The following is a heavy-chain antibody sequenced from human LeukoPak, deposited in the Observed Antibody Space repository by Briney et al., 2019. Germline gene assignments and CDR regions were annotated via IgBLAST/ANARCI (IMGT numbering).Heavy chain of an antibody. CDR3: ARAKRNGFDI. Sequence: PGGSLRLSCAASGFIFSSYSMNWVRQAPGKGLEWVSYISSSSSTIYYADSVKGRFTISRDNVKNSLYLQMNSLRAEDTAVYYCARAKRNGFDIWGQGTMVTVSS. CDR1: GFIFSSYS. CDR2: ISSSSSTI. J-gene: IGHJ3*02. V-gene: IGHV3-48*01.